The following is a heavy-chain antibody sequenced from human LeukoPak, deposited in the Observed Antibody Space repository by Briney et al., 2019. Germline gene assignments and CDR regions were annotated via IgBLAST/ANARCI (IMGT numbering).Heavy chain of an antibody. Sequence: AGESLKISCKGSEYSFTNYRIGWVRQMPGKGLEWMGIIYPGDSDTRYSPSFQGQVTISADKSISTAYLQWTSLKASDTAIYYCARRGSTSGYFEYWGQGTLVTVFS. CDR3: ARRGSTSGYFEY. J-gene: IGHJ4*02. D-gene: IGHD6-13*01. CDR2: IYPGDSDT. CDR1: EYSFTNYR. V-gene: IGHV5-51*01.